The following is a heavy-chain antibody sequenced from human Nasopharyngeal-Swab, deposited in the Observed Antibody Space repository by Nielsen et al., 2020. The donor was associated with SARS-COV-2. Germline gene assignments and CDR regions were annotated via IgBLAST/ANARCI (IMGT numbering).Heavy chain of an antibody. J-gene: IGHJ4*02. CDR1: GLSLSTSGMC. CDR2: IDWDDDK. Sequence: SGPTLVKPTQTLTLTCTFSGLSLSTSGMCVSWIRQPPGKALEWLALIDWDDDKYYSTSLKTRLTISKGTSKNQVVLTMTNMDPVDTATYYCARSTSSIAVAVNFDYWGQGTLVTVSS. CDR3: ARSTSSIAVAVNFDY. D-gene: IGHD6-19*01. V-gene: IGHV2-70*01.